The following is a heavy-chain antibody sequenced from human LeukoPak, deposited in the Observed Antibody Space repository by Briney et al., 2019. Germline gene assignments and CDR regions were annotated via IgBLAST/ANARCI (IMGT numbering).Heavy chain of an antibody. Sequence: SGGSLRLSCQASGFTFYMYAMSWVRQAPGEGLEWVASMCGTAGCTFYPDSVKGRFTISRDNSKNVLYLRMNSLTAEDTAIYYCAKDRPNFHENSGHYYRRDGDSWGQGTLVTVSS. D-gene: IGHD3-22*01. CDR2: MCGTAGCT. CDR1: GFTFYMYA. V-gene: IGHV3-23*01. J-gene: IGHJ5*01. CDR3: AKDRPNFHENSGHYYRRDGDS.